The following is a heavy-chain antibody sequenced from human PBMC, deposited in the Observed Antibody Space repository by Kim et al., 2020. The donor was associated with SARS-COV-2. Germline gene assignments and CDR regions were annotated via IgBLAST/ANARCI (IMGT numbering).Heavy chain of an antibody. CDR2: VFHSGTT. CDR3: AKIVPGPLGGAWFDP. CDR1: GGPITGVY. D-gene: IGHD1-26*01. Sequence: SETLSLTCTVSGGPITGVYWSWLRQAPGKRLEWIGYVFHSGTTNYNPSLKSRVTISGDPSRSQFSLNLTSVTAADTAVYYCAKIVPGPLGGAWFDPWGPG. V-gene: IGHV4-59*01. J-gene: IGHJ5*02.